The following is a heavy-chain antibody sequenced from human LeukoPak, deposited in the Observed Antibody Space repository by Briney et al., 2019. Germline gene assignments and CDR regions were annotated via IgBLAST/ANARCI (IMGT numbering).Heavy chain of an antibody. V-gene: IGHV4-4*07. CDR2: IYTSGST. CDR1: GGSISSYY. Sequence: SETLSLTCTVSGGSISSYYWSWIRQPAGKGLEWIGRIYTSGSTNYNPSLKSRVTMSLDTSKNQFSLKLKSVTAADTAMYYCARAITLFGVVHYYYMDVWGKGITVTVSS. D-gene: IGHD3-3*01. J-gene: IGHJ6*03. CDR3: ARAITLFGVVHYYYMDV.